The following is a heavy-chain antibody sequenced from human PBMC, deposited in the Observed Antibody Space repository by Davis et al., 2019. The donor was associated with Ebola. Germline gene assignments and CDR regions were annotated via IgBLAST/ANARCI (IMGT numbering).Heavy chain of an antibody. V-gene: IGHV1-46*01. CDR1: GYTFSNYF. CDR2: IYPTGGST. D-gene: IGHD1-1*01. Sequence: ASVKVSCKASGYTFSNYFMHWVRQAPGQGLEWMGLIYPTGGSTTYAQKFQGRINMTRDRSTTTVYMDLSSLRSDDTAVYYCARERGRGPMEPDYWGQGTLVTVSS. CDR3: ARERGRGPMEPDY. J-gene: IGHJ4*02.